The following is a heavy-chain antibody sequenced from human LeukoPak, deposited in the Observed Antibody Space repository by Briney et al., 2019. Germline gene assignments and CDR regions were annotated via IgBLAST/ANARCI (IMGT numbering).Heavy chain of an antibody. D-gene: IGHD3-10*01. CDR2: INHSGST. V-gene: IGHV4-34*01. CDR1: GGSFSGNY. Sequence: PSETLSLTCAVYGGSFSGNYWSWIRQPPGKGLEWIGEINHSGSTNYNPSLKSRVTISVDTSKNQFSLKLSSVTAADTAVYYCARGPVGVKNWFDPWGQGTLVTVSS. J-gene: IGHJ5*02. CDR3: ARGPVGVKNWFDP.